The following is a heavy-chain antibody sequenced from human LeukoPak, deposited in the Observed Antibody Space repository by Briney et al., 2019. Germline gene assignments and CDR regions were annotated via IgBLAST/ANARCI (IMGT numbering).Heavy chain of an antibody. CDR3: ARHILYGRYFDWHLDY. CDR1: GFTFSSYW. V-gene: IGHV3-7*01. CDR2: IKQDGSEK. D-gene: IGHD3-9*01. J-gene: IGHJ4*02. Sequence: GGSLRLSCAASGFTFSSYWMSWVRQAPGKGLEWVANIKQDGSEKYYVDSVKGRFTISRDNAKNSLYLQMNSLRAEDTAVYYCARHILYGRYFDWHLDYWGQGTLVTVSS.